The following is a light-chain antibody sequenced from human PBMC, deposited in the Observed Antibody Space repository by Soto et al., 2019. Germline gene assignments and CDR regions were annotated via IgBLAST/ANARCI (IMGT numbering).Light chain of an antibody. J-gene: IGKJ3*01. Sequence: EIVLTQSPGTLSLSPGERATLSCRASQSVSSSYLAWCQQKPGQAPRLLIYGASSRATGIPDRFSGSGSGTDFTLTISRLEPEDFAVYYCQQYGSSPFTIGPGTKVDIK. CDR3: QQYGSSPFT. CDR2: GAS. V-gene: IGKV3-20*01. CDR1: QSVSSSY.